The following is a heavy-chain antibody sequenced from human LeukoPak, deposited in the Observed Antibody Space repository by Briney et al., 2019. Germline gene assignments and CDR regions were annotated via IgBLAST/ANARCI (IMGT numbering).Heavy chain of an antibody. D-gene: IGHD2-15*01. CDR2: ISYDGSNK. CDR3: ARDLAAASIKGTGYYYYYGMDV. J-gene: IGHJ6*02. CDR1: GFTFSSYA. V-gene: IGHV3-30*04. Sequence: GGSLRLSCAASGFTFSSYAMSWVRQAPGKGLEWVAVISYDGSNKYYADSVKGRFTISRDNSKNTLYLQMNSLRAEDTAVYYCARDLAAASIKGTGYYYYYGMDVWGQGTTVTVSS.